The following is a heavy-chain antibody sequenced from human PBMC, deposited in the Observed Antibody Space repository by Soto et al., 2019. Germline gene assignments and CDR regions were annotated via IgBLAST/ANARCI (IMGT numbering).Heavy chain of an antibody. D-gene: IGHD3-10*01. CDR1: GGSISSYY. CDR3: ARDQGSYYAYYYYGMDV. J-gene: IGHJ6*02. Sequence: PSETLSLTCTVSGGSISSYYWSWIRQPPGKGLEWIGYIYYSGSTNYNPSLKSRVTISVDTSKNQFSLKLSSVTAADTAVYYCARDQGSYYAYYYYGMDVWGQGTTVTVSS. CDR2: IYYSGST. V-gene: IGHV4-59*01.